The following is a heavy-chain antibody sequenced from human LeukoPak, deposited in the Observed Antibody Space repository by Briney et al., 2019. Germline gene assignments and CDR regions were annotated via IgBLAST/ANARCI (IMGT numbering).Heavy chain of an antibody. CDR1: GFTFSSYA. Sequence: GGSLRLSCAASGFTFSSYAMSWVRQAPGKGLEWVANINQDGSEKKYVDSVKGRFTISRDNAKNSLYLQMNSLRAEDTAVFYCARDRGNTWYYWGQGTLVTVSS. CDR3: ARDRGNTWYY. V-gene: IGHV3-7*01. J-gene: IGHJ4*02. CDR2: INQDGSEK. D-gene: IGHD3-10*01.